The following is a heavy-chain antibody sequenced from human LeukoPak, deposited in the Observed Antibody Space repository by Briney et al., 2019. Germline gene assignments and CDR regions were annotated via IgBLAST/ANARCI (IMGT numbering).Heavy chain of an antibody. V-gene: IGHV3-33*03. CDR1: GFTFSSYG. Sequence: PGRSLRLSCAASGFTFSSYGMHWVRQAPGKGLEWGAVIWNDGSHEYYADSEKGRFTISRDKSRNTVYLQMNSLRAEDTAVYYCAKDATEYGDSHFDCWGQGTLVTVSS. CDR3: AKDATEYGDSHFDC. D-gene: IGHD4-17*01. CDR2: IWNDGSHE. J-gene: IGHJ4*02.